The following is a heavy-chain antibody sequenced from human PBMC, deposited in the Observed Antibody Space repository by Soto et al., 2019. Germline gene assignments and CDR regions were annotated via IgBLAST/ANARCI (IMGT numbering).Heavy chain of an antibody. Sequence: PSETLSLTCTVSGGSISSYYWSWIRQPPGKGLEWIGYIYYSGSTNYNPSLKSRVTISVDTSKNQFSLKLSSVTAADTAVYYCARSESGTTRAYYYYYYMDVWGQGTTVTVSS. V-gene: IGHV4-59*01. CDR1: GGSISSYY. D-gene: IGHD1-7*01. CDR3: ARSESGTTRAYYYYYYMDV. CDR2: IYYSGST. J-gene: IGHJ6*03.